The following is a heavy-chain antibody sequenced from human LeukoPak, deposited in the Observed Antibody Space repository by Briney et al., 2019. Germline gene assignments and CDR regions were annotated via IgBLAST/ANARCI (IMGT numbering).Heavy chain of an antibody. J-gene: IGHJ4*02. CDR2: IYYSGST. D-gene: IGHD6-19*01. Sequence: SETLSLTCTVSGGSISSSSYNWGWIRQPPGKGLDWIVSIYYSGSTYCNPSLKSRVTISVDTSKNQFSLKLSSVTAGDAAVYYCAAHRNGWYLSFSYWGPGTLVTVSS. CDR1: GGSISSSSYN. CDR3: AAHRNGWYLSFSY. V-gene: IGHV4-39*07.